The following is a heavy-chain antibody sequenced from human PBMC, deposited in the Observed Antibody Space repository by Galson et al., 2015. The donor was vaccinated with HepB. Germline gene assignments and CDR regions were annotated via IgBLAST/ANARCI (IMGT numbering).Heavy chain of an antibody. CDR3: ARERMAIYYWYFDL. J-gene: IGHJ2*01. Sequence: TLSLTCIVSGGSISSGDYYWSWIRQPPGKGLEWIGYIYYSGSTYYNPSLKSRVTISVDTSKNQFSLKLSSVTAADTAVYYCARERMAIYYWYFDLWGRGTLVTVSS. D-gene: IGHD5-24*01. V-gene: IGHV4-30-4*01. CDR1: GGSISSGDYY. CDR2: IYYSGST.